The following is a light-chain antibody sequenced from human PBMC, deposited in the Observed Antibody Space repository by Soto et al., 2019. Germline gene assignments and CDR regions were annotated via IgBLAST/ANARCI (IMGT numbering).Light chain of an antibody. CDR3: EQYNYWPPWT. J-gene: IGKJ1*01. Sequence: EIVMTQSPATLSVSPGERATLSCRASQSVSSNVAWYQQKPGQAPRLPIYCASTSATGIPARFSGSGSGTEITLTIGSLRSEDLAVYYCEQYNYWPPWTFGQGTKVEIK. CDR2: CAS. CDR1: QSVSSN. V-gene: IGKV3-15*01.